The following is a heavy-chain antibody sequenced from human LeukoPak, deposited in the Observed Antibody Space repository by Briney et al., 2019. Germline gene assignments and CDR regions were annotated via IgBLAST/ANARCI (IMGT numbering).Heavy chain of an antibody. D-gene: IGHD6-13*01. V-gene: IGHV4-59*01. CDR3: ARGYSSSYKGPRWFGY. CDR2: IFYSGST. J-gene: IGHJ4*02. Sequence: SETLSLTCTVSGGSISSYYWSWIRQPPGEGLEWIGYIFYSGSTNYNPSLRSRVTISLDTSKNQFSLKLSSVTAADTAVYYCARGYSSSYKGPRWFGYWGQGTLVTVSS. CDR1: GGSISSYY.